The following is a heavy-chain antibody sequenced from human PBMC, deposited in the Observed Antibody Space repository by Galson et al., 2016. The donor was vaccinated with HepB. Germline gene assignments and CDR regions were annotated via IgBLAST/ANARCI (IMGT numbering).Heavy chain of an antibody. CDR2: MNPDSGDT. D-gene: IGHD6-13*01. V-gene: IGHV1-8*01. CDR3: ARGHVRIYSNSWNAWFDP. Sequence: SVKVSCKATGYPFNSFDINWVRQAPGQGPQWMGWMNPDSGDTGYAQRFQGRVTMTRDTSIDTAYMELSNLTSEDTAVYYCARGHVRIYSNSWNAWFDPWGQGTLVTVSS. J-gene: IGHJ5*02. CDR1: GYPFNSFD.